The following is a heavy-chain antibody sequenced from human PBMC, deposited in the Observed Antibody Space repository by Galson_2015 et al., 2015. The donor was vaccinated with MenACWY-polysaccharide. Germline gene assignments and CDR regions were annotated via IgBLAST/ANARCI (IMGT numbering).Heavy chain of an antibody. Sequence: PALVKPTQTLTLTCTVSGFSLGTPGVGVGWIRQPPGKALEWLALIFWDENKGYKPSMRSRLTVTKDTSKNQVVLTLTNVDPDDTATYYCAHRMGVAAAFDVWGQGAPVSVSS. J-gene: IGHJ4*02. CDR2: IFWDENK. CDR1: GFSLGTPGVG. CDR3: AHRMGVAAAFDV. V-gene: IGHV2-5*02. D-gene: IGHD6-25*01.